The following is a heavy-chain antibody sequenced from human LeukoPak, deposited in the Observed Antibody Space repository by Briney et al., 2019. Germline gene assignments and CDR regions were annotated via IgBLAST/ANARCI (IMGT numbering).Heavy chain of an antibody. J-gene: IGHJ3*02. D-gene: IGHD1-26*01. CDR2: INWNGGST. CDR1: GFTFDDYG. V-gene: IGHV3-20*04. Sequence: GGSLRLSCAAPGFTFDDYGMSWVRQAPGKGLGWVSGINWNGGSTGYAESVKGRFTISRDNAKNSLYLQMNSLRAEDTALYYCASLCWDSPPQAGNDAFDIWGQGTMVTVSS. CDR3: ASLCWDSPPQAGNDAFDI.